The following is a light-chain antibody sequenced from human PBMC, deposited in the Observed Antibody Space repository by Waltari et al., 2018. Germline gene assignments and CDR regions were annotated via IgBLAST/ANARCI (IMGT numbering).Light chain of an antibody. CDR2: WAS. CDR3: QQYYNTPYT. J-gene: IGKJ2*01. CDR1: QSVLFSSNNENY. Sequence: DIVMTQSPDSLAVSLGERATINCKSSQSVLFSSNNENYLAWDQQKPGQPPKLVIYWASIRESGVPDRFSGSGSWTDFTLTISSLQAEDVAVYYCQQYYNTPYTFGQGTKLEIK. V-gene: IGKV4-1*01.